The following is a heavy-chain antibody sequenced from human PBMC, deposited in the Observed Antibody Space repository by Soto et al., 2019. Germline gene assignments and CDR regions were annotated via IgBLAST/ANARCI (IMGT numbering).Heavy chain of an antibody. CDR2: INPSGGST. CDR3: ARGDSGSGSYYKNYGMDV. V-gene: IGHV1-46*01. Sequence: VKVSCKASGYTFTSYYMHWVRQAPGQGLEWMGIINPSGGSTSYAQKFQGRVTMTRDTSTSTVYMELSSLRSEDTAVYYCARGDSGSGSYYKNYGMDVWGQGTTVTVSS. CDR1: GYTFTSYY. J-gene: IGHJ6*02. D-gene: IGHD3-10*01.